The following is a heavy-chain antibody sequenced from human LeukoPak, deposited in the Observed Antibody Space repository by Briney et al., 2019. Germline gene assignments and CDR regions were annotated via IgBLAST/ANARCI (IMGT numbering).Heavy chain of an antibody. CDR1: GFTFSTHS. Sequence: GGSLRLSCAASGFTFSTHSMNWVRQAPGKGLEWASYINHDGNDIYYGESVKGRFTISRDNAKNSLYLQMHTLRAEDTAVYYCAGDGTGVLPGDAFDIWSQGTMVTVSS. CDR2: INHDGNDI. V-gene: IGHV3-21*05. CDR3: AGDGTGVLPGDAFDI. D-gene: IGHD1-1*01. J-gene: IGHJ3*02.